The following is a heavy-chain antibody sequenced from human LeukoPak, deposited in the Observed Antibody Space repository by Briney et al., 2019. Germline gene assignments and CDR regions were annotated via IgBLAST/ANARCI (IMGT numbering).Heavy chain of an antibody. V-gene: IGHV3-23*01. CDR2: ISGSGGST. Sequence: SGGSLRLSCAASGFTFSSYAMSWVRQAPGKGLEWVSAISGSGGSTYYADSVKGRFTIFRDNSKNTLYLQMNSLRAEDTAVHYCAKALGATTGDYWGQGTLVTVSS. CDR3: AKALGATTGDY. J-gene: IGHJ4*02. CDR1: GFTFSSYA. D-gene: IGHD1-26*01.